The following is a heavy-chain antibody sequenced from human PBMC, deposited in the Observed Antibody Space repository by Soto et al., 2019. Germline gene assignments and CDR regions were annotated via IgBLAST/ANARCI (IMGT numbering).Heavy chain of an antibody. V-gene: IGHV4-59*08. D-gene: IGHD1-7*01. Sequence: QVQLQESGPGLVKPSETLSLTCTVSGGSISSYYWSWIRQPPGKGLEWIGYIYYSGSTNYNPSLKSRVTISVDASKNQFSLKLSSVTAVDTAVYYCASGTGTASLDYYYMDVWGKGTTVTVSS. CDR2: IYYSGST. CDR3: ASGTGTASLDYYYMDV. CDR1: GGSISSYY. J-gene: IGHJ6*03.